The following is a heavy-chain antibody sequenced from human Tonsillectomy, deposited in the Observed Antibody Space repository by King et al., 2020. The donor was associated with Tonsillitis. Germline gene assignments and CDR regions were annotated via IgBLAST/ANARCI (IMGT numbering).Heavy chain of an antibody. CDR3: ARDLRYDYVWWSYRYHTEYYFDY. V-gene: IGHV1-3*01. CDR1: GYTFTSYA. D-gene: IGHD3-16*02. J-gene: IGHJ4*02. Sequence: QLVQSGAEVKKPGASVKVSCKASGYTFTSYAMHWVRQAPGQRLEWMGWINAGNGNTKYSQKFQGRVTITRDTSASTAYMELSSLRSEDTAVYYCARDLRYDYVWWSYRYHTEYYFDYWGQGTLVTVSS. CDR2: INAGNGNT.